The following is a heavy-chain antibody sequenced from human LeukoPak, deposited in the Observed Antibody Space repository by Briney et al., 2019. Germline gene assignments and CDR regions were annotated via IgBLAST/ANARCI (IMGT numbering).Heavy chain of an antibody. V-gene: IGHV4-59*08. Sequence: SETLSLTCTVSGGSISSYHWSWIRQPPGKGLEWIGYIYYSGSTNYNPSLESRVTISVDTSKNQFSLKLSSVTAADTAVYYCARRGGYSYDFRFDYWGQGILVTVSS. J-gene: IGHJ4*02. CDR2: IYYSGST. CDR1: GGSISSYH. CDR3: ARRGGYSYDFRFDY. D-gene: IGHD5-12*01.